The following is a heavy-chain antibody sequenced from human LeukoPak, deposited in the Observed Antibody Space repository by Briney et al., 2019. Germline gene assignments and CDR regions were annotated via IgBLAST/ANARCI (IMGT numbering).Heavy chain of an antibody. D-gene: IGHD3-10*01. V-gene: IGHV5-51*01. CDR2: IYPGDSDT. J-gene: IGHJ4*02. CDR1: GYSFTSYW. Sequence: GKPLKISCKGAGYSFTSYWIGWVRQLPGRGLEWMGIIYPGDSDTRYSPSFQGQVNISADKSSSTAYLQWSSLKASDTAMYYCARIRLGDFDYWGQGTLVTVSS. CDR3: ARIRLGDFDY.